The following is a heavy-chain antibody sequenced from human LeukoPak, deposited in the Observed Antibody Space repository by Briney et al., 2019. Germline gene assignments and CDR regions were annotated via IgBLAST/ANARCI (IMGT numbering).Heavy chain of an antibody. J-gene: IGHJ4*02. CDR2: ISYDGSNT. D-gene: IGHD6-19*01. V-gene: IGHV3-30-3*01. CDR1: GFTFSSYA. CDR3: AKDVRTIIAVAGTFDD. Sequence: GRSLRLSCAASGFTFSSYAMHWVRQAPGKGLERVAVISYDGSNTYYADSVKGRFTISRDKSKNTLYLQMSSLRAEDTAVYYCAKDVRTIIAVAGTFDDWGQGTLVTVSS.